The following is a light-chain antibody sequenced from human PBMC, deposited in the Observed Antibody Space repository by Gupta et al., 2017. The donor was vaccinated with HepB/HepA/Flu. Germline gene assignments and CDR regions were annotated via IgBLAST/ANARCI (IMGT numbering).Light chain of an antibody. CDR1: QGVSSY. CDR3: QQRSNWPPKCS. CDR2: DAS. Sequence: EIVLTQSPATLSLSPGERATLSCRASQGVSSYLAWYQQKPGQAPRLLIYDASSRATGIPARFSGSGSGTDFTLTISSLEPEDFAIYYCQQRSNWPPKCSFGQGTKLEIK. V-gene: IGKV3-11*01. J-gene: IGKJ2*04.